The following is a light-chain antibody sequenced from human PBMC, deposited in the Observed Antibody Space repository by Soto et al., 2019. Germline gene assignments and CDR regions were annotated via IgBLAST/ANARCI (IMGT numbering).Light chain of an antibody. CDR3: QKYNGARWT. J-gene: IGKJ1*01. Sequence: DIQMTQSPSSLSASVGDRVTITCRASQGFSNYLAWSQQKPGKVPKLLIYAASSLQSGVPSRFSGSGSGTDFTLTITSLQPEDVATYYCQKYNGARWTFGQGTKVEIK. V-gene: IGKV1-27*01. CDR2: AAS. CDR1: QGFSNY.